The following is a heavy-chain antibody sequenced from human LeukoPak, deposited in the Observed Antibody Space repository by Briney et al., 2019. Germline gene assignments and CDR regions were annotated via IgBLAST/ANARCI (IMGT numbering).Heavy chain of an antibody. CDR2: ISYDGSNK. J-gene: IGHJ6*02. Sequence: GRSLRLSCAASGFTFSSYGMHWVRQAPGKGLEWVAVISYDGSNKYYADSVKGRFTISRDNAKNSLYLQMNSLRAEDTALYYCAKDRGAGYPIYYYYGMDVWGQGTTVTVSS. V-gene: IGHV3-30*18. D-gene: IGHD3-16*02. CDR3: AKDRGAGYPIYYYYGMDV. CDR1: GFTFSSYG.